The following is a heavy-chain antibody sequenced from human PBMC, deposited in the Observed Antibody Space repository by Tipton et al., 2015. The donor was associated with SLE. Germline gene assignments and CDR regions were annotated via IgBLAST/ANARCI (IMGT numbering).Heavy chain of an antibody. J-gene: IGHJ4*02. V-gene: IGHV3-30*02. Sequence: SLRLSCAASGFTFSSYGMHWVRQAPGKGLEWVAFIRYDGSNKYYADSVKGRFTISRDNSKNTLYLQMNSLRAEDTAVYYCAKDKGWEWEHRGWYFDYWGQGTLVTVSS. CDR1: GFTFSSYG. D-gene: IGHD1-26*01. CDR2: IRYDGSNK. CDR3: AKDKGWEWEHRGWYFDY.